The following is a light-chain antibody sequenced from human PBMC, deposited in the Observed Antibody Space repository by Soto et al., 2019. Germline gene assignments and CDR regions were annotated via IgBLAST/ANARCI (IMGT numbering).Light chain of an antibody. J-gene: IGKJ1*01. V-gene: IGKV1-5*01. CDR1: QGISKW. CDR3: QQYQSYSPWT. Sequence: DIQMTQSPFTLSASIGDTVTITCRASQGISKWLAWHQQKPGKAPKLLIYDASNLESGVPSRFRGSGSGTEFTLTISGLQADDVATYYCQQYQSYSPWTFGQGTKVEMK. CDR2: DAS.